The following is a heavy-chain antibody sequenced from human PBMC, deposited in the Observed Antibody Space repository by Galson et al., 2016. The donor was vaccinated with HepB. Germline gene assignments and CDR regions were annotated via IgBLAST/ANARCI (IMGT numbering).Heavy chain of an antibody. V-gene: IGHV3-21*01. D-gene: IGHD3-3*01. CDR1: GFTFSSYS. Sequence: SLRLSCAASGFTFSSYSMNWVRQAPGKGLDWVSSISSGSSYIYYADSVKGRFTISRDNAKNSLYLRMNSLRAEDTAVYYCARLILTYDFWSHYAMDVWGKGTTVTVSS. CDR2: ISSGSSYI. CDR3: ARLILTYDFWSHYAMDV. J-gene: IGHJ6*04.